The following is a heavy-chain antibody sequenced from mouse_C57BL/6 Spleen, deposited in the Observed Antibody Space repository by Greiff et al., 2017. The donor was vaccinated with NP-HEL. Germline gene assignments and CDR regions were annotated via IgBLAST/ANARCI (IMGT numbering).Heavy chain of an antibody. D-gene: IGHD1-1*01. V-gene: IGHV1-75*01. J-gene: IGHJ4*01. CDR2: IFPGSGST. Sequence: QVQLQQSGPELVKPGASVKISCKASGYTFTDYYINWVKQRPGQGLEWIGWIFPGSGSTYYNEKFKGKAPLTVDKSSSTAYMLLSSLTSEDSAVYFFARSYYYGSSYRYAMDYWGQGTSVTVSS. CDR3: ARSYYYGSSYRYAMDY. CDR1: GYTFTDYY.